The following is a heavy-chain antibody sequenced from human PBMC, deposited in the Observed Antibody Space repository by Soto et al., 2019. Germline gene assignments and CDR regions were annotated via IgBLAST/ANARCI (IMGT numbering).Heavy chain of an antibody. CDR2: IVVISNTA. CDR3: ARAIKRWEVHYYFDY. V-gene: IGHV1-69*06. J-gene: IGHJ4*02. D-gene: IGHD1-26*01. CDR1: GSTFNNFA. Sequence: QVVLLQSGAEVKGPGSSVRVSCKVSGSTFNNFAFSWVRQAPGHGPEWMGGIVVISNTADYSRRFQDRVTITADTSTSTLYIELGGLTFEDTAVYYCARAIKRWEVHYYFDYWGQGTLVTVSS.